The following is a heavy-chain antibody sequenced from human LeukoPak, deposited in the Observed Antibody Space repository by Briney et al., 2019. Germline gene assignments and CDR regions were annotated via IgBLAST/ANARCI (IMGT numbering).Heavy chain of an antibody. Sequence: SETLSLTCTVSGGSISRYYLSWIRQPAGKGLEWIGRIYTSGSTNYNPSLKSRVSMSVDTSKNQFSLKLSSVTAEGTAIYYCARDSDSYGPDFDYWGQGTLVTVSS. D-gene: IGHD5-18*01. CDR2: IYTSGST. V-gene: IGHV4-4*07. CDR1: GGSISRYY. CDR3: ARDSDSYGPDFDY. J-gene: IGHJ4*02.